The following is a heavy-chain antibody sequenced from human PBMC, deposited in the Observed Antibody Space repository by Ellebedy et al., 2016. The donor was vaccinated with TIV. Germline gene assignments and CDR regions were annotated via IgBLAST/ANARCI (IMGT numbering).Heavy chain of an antibody. CDR2: IGASGTDK. V-gene: IGHV3-21*01. J-gene: IGHJ4*02. D-gene: IGHD5-18*01. CDR1: GFTFSTYT. Sequence: PGGSLRLSCAASGFTFSTYTVNWVRQAPGKGLEWVSSIGASGTDKYCADSVKGRFTISRDNAKNSLYLQMDSLRAEDTAVFYCARDTAMNYWGLGTLVTVSS. CDR3: ARDTAMNY.